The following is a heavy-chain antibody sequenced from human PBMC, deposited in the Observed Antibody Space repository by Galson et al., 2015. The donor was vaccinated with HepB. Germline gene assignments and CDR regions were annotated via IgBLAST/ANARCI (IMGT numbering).Heavy chain of an antibody. V-gene: IGHV5-10-1*01. CDR3: ARLGLSHSSQQDYYYGMDV. D-gene: IGHD6-13*01. CDR1: GYSFTSYW. J-gene: IGHJ6*02. Sequence: QSGAEVKKPGESLRISCKGSGYSFTSYWISWVRQMPGKGLEWMGRIDPSDSYTNYSPSFQGHVTISADKSISTAYLQWSSLKASDTAMYYCARLGLSHSSQQDYYYGMDVWGQGTTVTVSS. CDR2: IDPSDSYT.